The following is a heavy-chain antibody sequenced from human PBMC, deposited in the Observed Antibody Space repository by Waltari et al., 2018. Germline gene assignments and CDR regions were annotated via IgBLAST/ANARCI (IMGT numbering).Heavy chain of an antibody. CDR3: ARGERYFDWTQEDVASNWFDP. CDR2: MNPNSGNT. D-gene: IGHD3-9*01. V-gene: IGHV1-8*03. CDR1: GYTFTSYD. J-gene: IGHJ5*02. Sequence: QVQLVQSGAEVKNPGALVKVSCTVSGYTFTSYDTNCGRWATGQGTGWIGWMNPNSGNTGYAQKFQGRVTITRNTSISTAYMELSSLRSEDTAVYYCARGERYFDWTQEDVASNWFDPWGQGTLVTVSS.